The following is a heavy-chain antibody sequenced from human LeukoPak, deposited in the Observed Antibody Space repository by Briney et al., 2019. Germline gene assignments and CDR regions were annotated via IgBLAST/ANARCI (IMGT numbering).Heavy chain of an antibody. J-gene: IGHJ6*02. CDR2: VSSGGSVK. V-gene: IGHV3-30-3*01. CDR1: GFTFSGYS. Sequence: GGSLRLSCAASGFTFSGYSMHWVRQAPGKGLEWVADVSSGGSVKYYADSMKGRFTISRDNSKNTLYLQMSGLRAEDSAVYFCARDNNPALSACYYGMDVWGQGTTVTVSS. D-gene: IGHD1/OR15-1a*01. CDR3: ARDNNPALSACYYGMDV.